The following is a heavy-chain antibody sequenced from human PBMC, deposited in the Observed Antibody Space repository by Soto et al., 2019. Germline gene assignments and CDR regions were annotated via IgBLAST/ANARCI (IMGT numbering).Heavy chain of an antibody. V-gene: IGHV4-4*07. Sequence: SETLSLTCTVSGASISSYFWSWVRQPAGKGLEWIGRIFSSGSTSFNPSLESRVAMSVDTSKNHFSLNLSSVTAADMAVYYCAREGSYSAYNFAHGIQLWSFDFWGQGALVTVSS. CDR3: AREGSYSAYNFAHGIQLWSFDF. J-gene: IGHJ4*02. CDR1: GASISSYF. CDR2: IFSSGST. D-gene: IGHD5-12*01.